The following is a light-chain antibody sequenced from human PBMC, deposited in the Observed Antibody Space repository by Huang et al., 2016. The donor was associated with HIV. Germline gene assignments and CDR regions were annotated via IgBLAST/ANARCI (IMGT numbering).Light chain of an antibody. CDR3: QDRSNWPRVT. J-gene: IGKJ3*01. CDR1: QSISNY. CDR2: DTS. V-gene: IGKV3-11*01. Sequence: EVVLTQSPATLCLSPGERATLSCRTSQSISNYLAWYQQRAGQPPRLLINDTSNRAAGVPARFSGTGSGTDFTLAINGLEPEDFAVYYCQDRSNWPRVTFGPGTKLDVK.